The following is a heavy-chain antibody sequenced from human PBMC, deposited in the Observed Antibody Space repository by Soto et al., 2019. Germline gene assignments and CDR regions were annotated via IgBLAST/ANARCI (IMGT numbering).Heavy chain of an antibody. CDR3: ARTEMATYYYYYGMDV. D-gene: IGHD5-12*01. V-gene: IGHV4-39*01. Sequence: PSETLSLTCTVSGGSIRSSGYYWGWIRQPPGKGLEWIGSIYYSGSTYYNPSLKSRVTISVDTSKNQFSLKLSSVTAADTAVYYCARTEMATYYYYYGMDVWGQGTTVTVSS. CDR1: GGSIRSSGYY. CDR2: IYYSGST. J-gene: IGHJ6*02.